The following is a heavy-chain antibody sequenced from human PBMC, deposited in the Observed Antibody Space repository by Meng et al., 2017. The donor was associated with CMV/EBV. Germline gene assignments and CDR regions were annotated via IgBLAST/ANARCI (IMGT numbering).Heavy chain of an antibody. D-gene: IGHD2-2*02. V-gene: IGHV3-48*04. CDR2: ISSSSSTI. J-gene: IGHJ4*02. CDR3: ARDLVEDIVVVPAAITFDY. CDR1: GFTFSSYS. Sequence: GESLKISCAASGFTFSSYSMNWVRQAPGKGLEWVSYISSSSSTIYYADSVKGRFTISRDNAKNSLYLQMNSLTAEDTAVYYCARDLVEDIVVVPAAITFDYWGQGTLVTVSS.